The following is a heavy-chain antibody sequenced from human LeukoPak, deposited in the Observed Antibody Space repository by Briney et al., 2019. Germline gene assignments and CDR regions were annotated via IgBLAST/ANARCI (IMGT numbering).Heavy chain of an antibody. CDR2: ISYDGSNK. CDR3: ANDYGGNSGY. D-gene: IGHD4-23*01. Sequence: GGSLRLSCAASGFTFSSYAMHWVRQAPGKGLEWVAVISYDGSNKYYADSVKGRITISRDNSKNTLYLQMNSLRAEDTAVYYCANDYGGNSGYWGQGTLVTVSS. CDR1: GFTFSSYA. J-gene: IGHJ4*02. V-gene: IGHV3-30-3*02.